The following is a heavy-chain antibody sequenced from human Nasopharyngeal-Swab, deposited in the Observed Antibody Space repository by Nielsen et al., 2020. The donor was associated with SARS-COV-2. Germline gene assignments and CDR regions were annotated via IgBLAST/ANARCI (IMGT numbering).Heavy chain of an antibody. Sequence: GESLKISCAASGFTFSSYGMHWVRQAPGKGLEWVAAISYEGSHKYYGDSVQGRFTIARDSSKKTLFLQMDSLRLEDTAVYYCAKDRAVFMLRGDTCLDYWGQGTLVTVSA. CDR2: ISYEGSHK. CDR3: AKDRAVFMLRGDTCLDY. J-gene: IGHJ4*02. D-gene: IGHD2-8*01. CDR1: GFTFSSYG. V-gene: IGHV3-30*18.